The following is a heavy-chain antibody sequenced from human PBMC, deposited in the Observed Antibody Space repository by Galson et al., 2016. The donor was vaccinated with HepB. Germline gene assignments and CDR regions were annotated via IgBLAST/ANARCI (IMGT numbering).Heavy chain of an antibody. V-gene: IGHV4-4*02. D-gene: IGHD4-17*01. CDR1: GGSITSRNW. J-gene: IGHJ4*02. Sequence: ETLSLTCAVSGGSITSRNWWGWVRQPPGKGLEWIGEIYHSGGTNYNPSLKSRVTMSVDRSKNQFSLKLSSVTAADTAVYYCAGVTDYGSVGLWFLDGWGQGTLVTVSS. CDR2: IYHSGGT. CDR3: AGVTDYGSVGLWFLDG.